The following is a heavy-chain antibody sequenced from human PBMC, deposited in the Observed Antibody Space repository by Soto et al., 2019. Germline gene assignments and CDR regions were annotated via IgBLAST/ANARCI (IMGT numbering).Heavy chain of an antibody. V-gene: IGHV1-18*01. CDR3: ARDEGYTIPFGWFAP. CDR1: GYTFTSYG. J-gene: IGHJ5*02. CDR2: ISAYNGNT. Sequence: QVQLVQSGAEVKKPGASVKVSCKASGYTFTSYGISWVRQAPGQGLEGMGWISAYNGNTNYAQKLQGRVTMTTDTSKSTAYMELSSVRSDDTAVYYCARDEGYTIPFGWFAPWGQGTLVTVSS. D-gene: IGHD1-1*01.